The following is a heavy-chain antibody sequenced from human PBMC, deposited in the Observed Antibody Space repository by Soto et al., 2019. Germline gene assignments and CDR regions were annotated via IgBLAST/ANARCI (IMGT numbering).Heavy chain of an antibody. J-gene: IGHJ4*02. CDR1: GGTFSSYA. D-gene: IGHD6-13*01. CDR3: AREPRYSSSWGGGGYFDY. CDR2: IIPIFGTA. V-gene: IGHV1-69*12. Sequence: QVQLVQSGAEVKKPGSSVKVSCKASGGTFSSYAISWVRQAPGQGLEWMGGIIPIFGTANYAQKFQGRVTITADEATRTAYLERSSLRSEDTAVYYWAREPRYSSSWGGGGYFDYWGQGTLVTVSS.